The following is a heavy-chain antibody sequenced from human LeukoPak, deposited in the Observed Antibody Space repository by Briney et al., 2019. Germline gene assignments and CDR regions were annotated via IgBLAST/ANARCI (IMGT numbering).Heavy chain of an antibody. CDR1: GFTFGDYY. CDR2: ISSSGHTI. D-gene: IGHD3-22*01. CDR3: ARDSSDNYYYYYGMDV. J-gene: IGHJ6*02. Sequence: GGSQRLSCAASGFTFGDYYMSWIRQSPGKGLEWVSYISSSGHTIFYADSVKGRFTIPRDNAKNTLYLQMNSLRAEDTAVYYCARDSSDNYYYYYGMDVWGQGTTVTVSS. V-gene: IGHV3-11*01.